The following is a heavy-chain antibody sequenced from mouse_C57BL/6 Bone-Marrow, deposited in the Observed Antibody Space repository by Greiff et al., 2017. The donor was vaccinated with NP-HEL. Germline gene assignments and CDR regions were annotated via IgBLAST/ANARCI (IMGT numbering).Heavy chain of an antibody. Sequence: QVQLQQSGPELVKPGASVKISCKASGYAFSSSWMNWVKQRPGKGLEWIGRIYPGDGDTNYNGKFKGKATLTADKSSSTAYMQLSSLTSEDSAVYFCARSGLDSSGWGQGTLVTVSA. J-gene: IGHJ3*01. V-gene: IGHV1-82*01. CDR3: ARSGLDSSG. CDR1: GYAFSSSW. D-gene: IGHD3-2*02. CDR2: IYPGDGDT.